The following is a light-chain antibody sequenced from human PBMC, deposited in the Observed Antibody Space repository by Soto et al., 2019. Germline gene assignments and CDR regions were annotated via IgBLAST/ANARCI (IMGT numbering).Light chain of an antibody. CDR3: QQSYSNPIT. V-gene: IGKV1-5*01. CDR2: DVS. J-gene: IGKJ5*01. Sequence: DMHMPQAPTTLCSSLGDRFTITGRASQSINAWLAWYQQKPGKAPKLLIYDVSTLASGVPSRFSGSGSGTDFTLTISSLQPEDFATYYCQQSYSNPITFGQGTRLEIK. CDR1: QSINAW.